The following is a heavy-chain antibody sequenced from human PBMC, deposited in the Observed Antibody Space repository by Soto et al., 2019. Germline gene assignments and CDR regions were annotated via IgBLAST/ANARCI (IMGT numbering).Heavy chain of an antibody. CDR2: ISAYNGNT. V-gene: IGHV1-18*01. J-gene: IGHJ1*01. CDR3: ARGRSGSYYQDFQH. CDR1: GYTFTSCG. Sequence: ASVKISCKASGYTFTSCGISWVRQAPGQGLEWMGWISAYNGNTNYAQKLQGRVTMTTDTSTSTAYMELRSLRSDDTAVYYCARGRSGSYYQDFQHWGQGTLVTVSS. D-gene: IGHD1-26*01.